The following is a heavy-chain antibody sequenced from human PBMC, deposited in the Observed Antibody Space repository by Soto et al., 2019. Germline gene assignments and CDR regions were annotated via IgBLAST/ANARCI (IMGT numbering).Heavy chain of an antibody. D-gene: IGHD6-19*01. CDR2: IYYSGST. J-gene: IGHJ3*02. V-gene: IGHV4-59*01. CDR3: ARGHSSGWIDAFDI. CDR1: GGSISSYY. Sequence: SETLSLTCTVSGGSISSYYWSWIRQPPGKGLEWIGYIYYSGSTNYNPSLKSRVTISVDTSKNQFSLKLSSVTAADTAVYYCARGHSSGWIDAFDIWGQGTMVTVSS.